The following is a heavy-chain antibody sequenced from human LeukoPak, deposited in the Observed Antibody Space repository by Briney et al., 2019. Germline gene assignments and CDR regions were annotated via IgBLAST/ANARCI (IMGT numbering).Heavy chain of an antibody. CDR2: INHSGST. D-gene: IGHD2-2*01. Sequence: TSETLSLTCAVYGGSFSGYYWSWIRQPPGKGLEWIGEINHSGSTNYNPSHKSRVTISIDTSKNQFSLKLSSVTAADTAVYYCARADIVVVPGAVLNAFDIWGQGTMVTVSS. J-gene: IGHJ3*02. V-gene: IGHV4-34*01. CDR3: ARADIVVVPGAVLNAFDI. CDR1: GGSFSGYY.